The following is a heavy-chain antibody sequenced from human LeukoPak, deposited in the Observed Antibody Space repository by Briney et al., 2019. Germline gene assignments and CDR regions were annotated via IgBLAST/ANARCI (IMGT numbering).Heavy chain of an antibody. D-gene: IGHD3-10*01. CDR3: ARMYYYGSGSSHLFDY. V-gene: IGHV4-38-2*02. CDR2: IYHSGST. Sequence: PSETLSLTCTVSGYSISSGYYWGWIRQPPGKGLEWIGSIYHSGSTYYNPSLKSRVTISVDTSKNQFSLKLSSVTAADTAVYYCARMYYYGSGSSHLFDYWGQGTLVTVSS. CDR1: GYSISSGYY. J-gene: IGHJ4*02.